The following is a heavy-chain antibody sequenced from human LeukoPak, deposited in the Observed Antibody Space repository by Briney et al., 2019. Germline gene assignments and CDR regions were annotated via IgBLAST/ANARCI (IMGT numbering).Heavy chain of an antibody. CDR2: IRYDGSNK. CDR1: GFTFSSYG. Sequence: TGGSLRLSCAASGFTFSSYGMHWVRQAPGKGLEWVAFIRYDGSNKYYADSVKGRFTISRDNSKNTLYLQMNSLRAEDTAVYYCAKDGIAAADTWGQGTLVTVSS. V-gene: IGHV3-30*02. D-gene: IGHD6-13*01. J-gene: IGHJ4*02. CDR3: AKDGIAAADT.